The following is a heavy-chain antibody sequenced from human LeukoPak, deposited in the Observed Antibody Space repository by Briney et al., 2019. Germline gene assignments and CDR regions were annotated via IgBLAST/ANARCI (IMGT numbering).Heavy chain of an antibody. CDR2: ITGSGGST. D-gene: IGHD2-2*01. V-gene: IGHV3-23*01. J-gene: IGHJ5*02. Sequence: PGGSLRLSCAASGFTFTSYAMSWVRQAPGKGLGWVSTITGSGGSTYYADSVKGRFTISRDNSKNTLYLQMNSLRAEDTAVYYCAKGCCSSEGFDPWGQGTLVTVSS. CDR1: GFTFTSYA. CDR3: AKGCCSSEGFDP.